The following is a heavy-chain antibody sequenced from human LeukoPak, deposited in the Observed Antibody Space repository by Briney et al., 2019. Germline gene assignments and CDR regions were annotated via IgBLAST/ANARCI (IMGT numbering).Heavy chain of an antibody. V-gene: IGHV4-30-4*01. CDR2: IYYSGST. J-gene: IGHJ4*02. Sequence: SETLSLTCTVSGGSISSGDYYCSWIRQPPGKGLEWIGYIYYSGSTYYNPSLKSRVTISVDTSKNQFSLKLSSVTAADTAVYYCARGDILTGYYKPPPGYWGQGTLVTVSS. D-gene: IGHD3-9*01. CDR3: ARGDILTGYYKPPPGY. CDR1: GGSISSGDYY.